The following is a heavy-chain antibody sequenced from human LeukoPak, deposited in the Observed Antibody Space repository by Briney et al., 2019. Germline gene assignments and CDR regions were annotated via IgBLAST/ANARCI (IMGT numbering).Heavy chain of an antibody. CDR1: GYTFTSYY. D-gene: IGHD3-22*01. Sequence: AASVKVSCKASGYTFTSYYMHWVRQAPGQGLEWMGIINPSGGSTSYAQKFQGRVTMTRDTSTSTVYMELSSLRSEDTAVYYCARDPGDSSGYSNWFDPWGQGTLVTVST. CDR3: ARDPGDSSGYSNWFDP. J-gene: IGHJ5*02. V-gene: IGHV1-46*01. CDR2: INPSGGST.